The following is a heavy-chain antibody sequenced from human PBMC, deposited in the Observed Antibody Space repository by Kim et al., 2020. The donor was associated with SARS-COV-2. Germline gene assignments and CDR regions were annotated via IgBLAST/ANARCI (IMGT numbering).Heavy chain of an antibody. V-gene: IGHV3-23*01. J-gene: IGHJ6*01. Sequence: GGSLRLSCVTSGFSFYSYAMSWLRQAPGKGLEWVSGISDNGDNTYFAGSARGRFTISRDNSKNTLYLQMNSLRVEDTAVYFCAKDPNYDLLPGYPGHYY. CDR1: GFSFYSYA. D-gene: IGHD3-9*01. CDR3: AKDPNYDLLPGYPGHYY. CDR2: ISDNGDNT.